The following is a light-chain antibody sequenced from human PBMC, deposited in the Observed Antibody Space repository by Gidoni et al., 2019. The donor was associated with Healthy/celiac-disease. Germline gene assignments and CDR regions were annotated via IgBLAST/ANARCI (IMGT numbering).Light chain of an antibody. CDR2: EAS. CDR3: QQRSNWPRGT. V-gene: IGKV3-11*01. Sequence: EIESTQSPATLSLSPGERATLSCRASQSVSSYLAWYHQKPGQAPRLLIYEASNRATGIPARFSGSGSGTDFTLTISSLEPEDFAVYYCQQRSNWPRGTFGQGTKLEIK. CDR1: QSVSSY. J-gene: IGKJ2*01.